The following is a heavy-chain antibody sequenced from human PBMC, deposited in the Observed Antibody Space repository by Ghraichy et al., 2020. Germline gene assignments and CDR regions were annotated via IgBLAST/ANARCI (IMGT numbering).Heavy chain of an antibody. CDR1: GFTFSNAW. Sequence: GGSLRLSCAASGFTFSNAWMSWVRQAPGKGLEWVGRIKSKTDGGTTDYAAPVKGRFTISRDDSKNTLYLQMNSLKTEDTAVYYCTTDSRPSGSYYYYYYMDVWGKGTTVTVSS. D-gene: IGHD1-26*01. CDR2: IKSKTDGGTT. J-gene: IGHJ6*03. CDR3: TTDSRPSGSYYYYYYMDV. V-gene: IGHV3-15*01.